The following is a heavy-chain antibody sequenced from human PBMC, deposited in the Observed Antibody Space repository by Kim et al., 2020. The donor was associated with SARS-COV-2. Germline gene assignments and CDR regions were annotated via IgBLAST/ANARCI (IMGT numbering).Heavy chain of an antibody. CDR1: GFTFSTYG. V-gene: IGHV3-33*01. CDR3: ARDSDGRPFDY. Sequence: GGSLRLSCAASGFTFSTYGMHWVRQAPGKGLEWVALIWYDGSKKYYADSVKGRFTISRDNSKNTLHLQMNSLRAEDTSVYYCARDSDGRPFDYWGQGTLVIVSS. J-gene: IGHJ4*02. D-gene: IGHD1-1*01. CDR2: IWYDGSKK.